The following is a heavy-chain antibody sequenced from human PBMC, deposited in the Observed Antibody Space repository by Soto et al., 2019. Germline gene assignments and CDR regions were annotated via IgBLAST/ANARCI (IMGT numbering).Heavy chain of an antibody. CDR3: ARDPVGHMITCGGGRRGEFDY. CDR2: INAGGGST. V-gene: IGHV1-3*01. J-gene: IGHJ4*02. Sequence: ASAKLSCKDCGYTFTSCSMHWVCQDPGQRLEWMGWINAGGGSTNYAQKFQGRVTMTRDTSTSTVYMELSSLRSEDTAVYYCARDPVGHMITCGGGRRGEFDYWGQGTLVTVSS. D-gene: IGHD3-16*01. CDR1: GYTFTSCS.